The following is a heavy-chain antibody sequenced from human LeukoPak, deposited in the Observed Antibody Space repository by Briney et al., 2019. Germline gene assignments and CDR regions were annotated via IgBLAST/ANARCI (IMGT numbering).Heavy chain of an antibody. CDR1: GGSISSGSYY. J-gene: IGHJ4*02. CDR2: IYTSGST. Sequence: PSQTLSLTCTVSGGSISSGSYYWSWIRQPAGKGLEWIGRIYTSGSTNYNPSLKSRVTISVDTSKNQFSLKLSSVTAADTAVYYCAGGGSPYFDYWGQGTLVTVSS. V-gene: IGHV4-61*02. D-gene: IGHD3-16*01. CDR3: AGGGSPYFDY.